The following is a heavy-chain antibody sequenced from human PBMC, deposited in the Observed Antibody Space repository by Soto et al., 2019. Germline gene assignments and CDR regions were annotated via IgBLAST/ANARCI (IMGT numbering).Heavy chain of an antibody. CDR2: IWYDASHK. Sequence: QVQVVESGGGVVQPETSLRLSCAASGFTFNNYGMHWVRQAPGKGLEWVAVIWYDASHKYYADSVKGRFTISRDNSKNTLYLQMSSLRGEDTAVYYCARDKTFGGTIGSAFDSWGQGTLVTVSS. CDR3: ARDKTFGGTIGSAFDS. V-gene: IGHV3-33*01. J-gene: IGHJ4*02. D-gene: IGHD3-16*01. CDR1: GFTFNNYG.